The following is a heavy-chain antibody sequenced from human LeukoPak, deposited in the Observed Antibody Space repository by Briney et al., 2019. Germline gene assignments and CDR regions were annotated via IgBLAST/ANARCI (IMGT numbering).Heavy chain of an antibody. J-gene: IGHJ4*02. CDR2: ISYDGSNK. CDR1: GFTFSSYA. Sequence: GGSLRLSCAASGFTFSSYAMHWVRQAPGKGLEWVAVISYDGSNKYYADSVKGRFTISRDNSKNTLYLQMNSLRAEDTAVYYCAKPPRNYYDSSGYYYGTYYFDYWGQGTLVTVSS. D-gene: IGHD3-22*01. V-gene: IGHV3-30-3*01. CDR3: AKPPRNYYDSSGYYYGTYYFDY.